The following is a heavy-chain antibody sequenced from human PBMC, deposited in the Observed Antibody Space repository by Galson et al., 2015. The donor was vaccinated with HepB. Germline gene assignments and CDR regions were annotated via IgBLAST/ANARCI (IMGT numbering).Heavy chain of an antibody. CDR3: AKIKYINTWSHFDY. CDR2: ISGSDDST. D-gene: IGHD6-13*01. CDR1: EFTFSTYA. Sequence: SLRLSCAASEFTFSTYAMSWVRQAPGKGLELVSVISGSDDSTYYADSVKGRFTISRDNSKNTLYLQMNSLRAEDTAVNYCAKIKYINTWSHFDYWGQGTLVTVSS. J-gene: IGHJ4*02. V-gene: IGHV3-23*01.